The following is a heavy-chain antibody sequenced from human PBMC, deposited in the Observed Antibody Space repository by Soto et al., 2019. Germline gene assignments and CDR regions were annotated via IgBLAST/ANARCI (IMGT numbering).Heavy chain of an antibody. CDR1: GYSFTSYW. J-gene: IGHJ6*02. Sequence: VESLKISCNGSGYSFTSYWISWVRQMPWKGLEWMGRIDPSDSYTNYSPSFQGHVTISADKSISTAYLQWSSLKASDTAMYYCARQSSTIQGMDVWGQGTTVTVSS. D-gene: IGHD3-9*01. V-gene: IGHV5-10-1*01. CDR3: ARQSSTIQGMDV. CDR2: IDPSDSYT.